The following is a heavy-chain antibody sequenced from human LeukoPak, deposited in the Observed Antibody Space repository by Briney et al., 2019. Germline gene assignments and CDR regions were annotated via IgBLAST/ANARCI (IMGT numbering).Heavy chain of an antibody. V-gene: IGHV4-34*01. J-gene: IGHJ4*02. CDR3: ARGEDGTGDYRPTYFDS. CDR1: GGSFSDYF. Sequence: SETLSLTCAAYGGSFSDYFWNWIRQPPGKGLEWIGEINHGGGTRYNPSLKSRATISVDTSKKQFSLNLTSVTAADTAVYYCARGEDGTGDYRPTYFDSWGQGTLVTVSS. CDR2: INHGGGT. D-gene: IGHD4-17*01.